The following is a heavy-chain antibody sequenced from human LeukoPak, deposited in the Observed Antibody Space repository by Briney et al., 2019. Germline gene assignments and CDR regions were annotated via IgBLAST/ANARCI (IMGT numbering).Heavy chain of an antibody. CDR1: GYAFTTYY. CDR2: INPLGGST. Sequence: ASVKVSCKASGYAFTTYYIHWARQAPGQRLEWMGVINPLGGSTTYAQNFQGRVTMTRDTSTSTVYMELSSLRSEDTAVYYCARVHDFWSGHFDSWGQGTLVTVSS. V-gene: IGHV1-46*01. CDR3: ARVHDFWSGHFDS. J-gene: IGHJ4*02. D-gene: IGHD3-3*01.